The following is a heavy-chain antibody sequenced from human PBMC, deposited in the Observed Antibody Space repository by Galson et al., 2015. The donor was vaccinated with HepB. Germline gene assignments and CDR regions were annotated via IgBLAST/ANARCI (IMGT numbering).Heavy chain of an antibody. D-gene: IGHD4-11*01. CDR1: GFTFSSYP. J-gene: IGHJ4*02. CDR2: ISGNGGST. Sequence: SLRLSCAASGFTFSSYPMTWVRQAPGKGLEWVSAISGNGGSTFYADSVKGRFTISRDNSKNTLYLQMDSLRAEETAVYYCAKASRDSNYYFDCWGQETLVTVSP. V-gene: IGHV3-23*01. CDR3: AKASRDSNYYFDC.